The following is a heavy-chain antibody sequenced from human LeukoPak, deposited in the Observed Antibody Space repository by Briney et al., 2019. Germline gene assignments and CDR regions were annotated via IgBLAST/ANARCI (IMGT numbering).Heavy chain of an antibody. CDR2: ISSDGSGT. J-gene: IGHJ4*02. D-gene: IGHD2/OR15-2a*01. CDR3: ASRVNSARSFDY. CDR1: GFTFSTYW. Sequence: GGSLRLSCAASGFTFSTYWMHWVRHAPGKGLVWVSRISSDGSGTSYADSVKGRFTISRDNDKNTLHLQMNSLRCEDTAMYYCASRVNSARSFDYWGQGTLVTVSS. V-gene: IGHV3-74*01.